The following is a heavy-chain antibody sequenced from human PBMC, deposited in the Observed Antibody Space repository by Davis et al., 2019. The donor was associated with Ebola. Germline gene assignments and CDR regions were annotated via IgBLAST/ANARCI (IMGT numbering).Heavy chain of an antibody. V-gene: IGHV3-74*01. Sequence: GESLKISCAASGFAFRDYWMHWIRETPEGLLLVADTHPEGVTIRYADSVRGRFTIFRDNVNSILYLQMNSLRPEDSAIYYCARSHYYNGQDLWGQGTRVTVSS. J-gene: IGHJ6*02. D-gene: IGHD3-10*01. CDR1: GFAFRDYW. CDR3: ARSHYYNGQDL. CDR2: THPEGVTI.